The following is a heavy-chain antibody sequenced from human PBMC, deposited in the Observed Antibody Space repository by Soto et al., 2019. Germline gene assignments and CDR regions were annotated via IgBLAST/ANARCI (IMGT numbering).Heavy chain of an antibody. CDR3: ARAEGDYDIPNGYYYYGMDV. Sequence: ETLFLNCTVPDGSIRRYYWSSCWQLQVPGLEWIGYIYYSGSTNYNPSLKSRVTISVDTSKNQFSLKLSSVTAADTAVYYCARAEGDYDIPNGYYYYGMDVRGQGTTVTVSS. V-gene: IGHV4-59*01. J-gene: IGHJ6*02. CDR2: IYYSGST. CDR1: DGSIRRYY. D-gene: IGHD3-9*01.